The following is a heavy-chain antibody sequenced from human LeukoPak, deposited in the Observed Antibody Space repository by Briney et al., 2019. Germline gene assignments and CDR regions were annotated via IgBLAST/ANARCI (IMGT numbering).Heavy chain of an antibody. CDR1: GFTFSSYS. D-gene: IGHD4-11*01. CDR2: ISSSSSYI. V-gene: IGHV3-21*01. CDR3: ARGGPYSTYFDY. J-gene: IGHJ4*02. Sequence: AGGSLRLSCAASGFTFSSYSMNWVRQAPGKGLEWVSSISSSSSYIYYADSVKGRFTISRDNAKNSLYLQMNSLRAEDTAVYYCARGGPYSTYFDYWGQGTLVTVSS.